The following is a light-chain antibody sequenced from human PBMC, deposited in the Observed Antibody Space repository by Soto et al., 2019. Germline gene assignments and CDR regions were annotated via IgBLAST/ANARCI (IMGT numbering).Light chain of an antibody. CDR1: SSNIGSNT. Sequence: ALTQPPSASGTPGQRVTISCSGSSSNIGSNTVNWYQQLPGTAPKLLIYNDNQRPSGVPDRFSGSKSGTSASLAISGLQSGDEADYACAAWDASLNGYVFGTGTKVTVL. CDR2: NDN. J-gene: IGLJ1*01. V-gene: IGLV1-44*01. CDR3: AAWDASLNGYV.